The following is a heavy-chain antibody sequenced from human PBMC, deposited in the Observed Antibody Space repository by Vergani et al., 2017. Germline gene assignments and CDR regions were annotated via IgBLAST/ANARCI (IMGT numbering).Heavy chain of an antibody. CDR1: GFTFSSYS. J-gene: IGHJ4*02. CDR2: ISISSSYI. CDR3: AGDSSGWYRDLDY. Sequence: EVQLVESGGGLVKPGGSLRLSCAASGFTFSSYSMNWVRQAPGKGLEWVSSISISSSYIYYADSVKGRFTISRDNAKNSLYMQMISLRAEDTAVYFCAGDSSGWYRDLDYWGQGTLVTVSS. D-gene: IGHD6-19*01. V-gene: IGHV3-21*01.